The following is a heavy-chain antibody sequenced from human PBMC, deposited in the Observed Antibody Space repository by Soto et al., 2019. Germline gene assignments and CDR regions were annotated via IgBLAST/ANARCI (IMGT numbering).Heavy chain of an antibody. V-gene: IGHV4-61*01. J-gene: IGHJ4*02. CDR2: IQSSGNT. CDR3: ARTNSRGHWAAWY. D-gene: IGHD3-22*01. CDR1: GDSVSSGSYY. Sequence: SETLSLTCTVSGDSVSSGSYYWSWIRQAPGKGLEWIGYIQSSGNTNYNPSLMSRVTISLDTSKNQFSLNLRSVTAADTAVYYCARTNSRGHWAAWYWGQGTLVTVPQ.